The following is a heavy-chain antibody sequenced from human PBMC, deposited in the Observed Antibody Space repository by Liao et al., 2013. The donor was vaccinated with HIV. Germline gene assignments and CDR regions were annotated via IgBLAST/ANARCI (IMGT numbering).Heavy chain of an antibody. J-gene: IGHJ4*02. CDR2: IYSSGTT. Sequence: QVQLQQWGAGLLKPSETLSLTCTVSGDSISSYYWSWIRQSAGKGPEWIGRIYSSGTTNYNPSLKRRVTISIDTPNNQFSLRVTSVTAADTAVYFCARHDYGAPFDFWGRGTLVTVSS. CDR1: GDSISSYY. D-gene: IGHD4-17*01. V-gene: IGHV4-59*10. CDR3: ARHDYGAPFDF.